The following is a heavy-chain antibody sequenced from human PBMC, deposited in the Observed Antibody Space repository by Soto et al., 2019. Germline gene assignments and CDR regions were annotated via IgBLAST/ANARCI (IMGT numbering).Heavy chain of an antibody. D-gene: IGHD4-17*01. CDR2: ILYDGNHK. CDR3: SNTEDVNYGGDY. CDR1: GFRFSDSG. Sequence: QVQLVESGGGVVQPGRSLRLSCAAYGFRFSDSGIHWIRQAPGKGLECAAFILYDGNHKFYAESVKGRFTISSDNFKNTVYLQMISLRSEDTDLYYCSNTEDVNYGGDYRCQGTLVTVSS. V-gene: IGHV3-30*18. J-gene: IGHJ4*02.